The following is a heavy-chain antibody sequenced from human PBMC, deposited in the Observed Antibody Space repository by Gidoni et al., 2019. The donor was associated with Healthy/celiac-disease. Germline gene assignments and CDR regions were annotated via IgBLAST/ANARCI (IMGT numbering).Heavy chain of an antibody. V-gene: IGHV1-2*02. CDR1: GYTFTGYY. D-gene: IGHD2-15*01. Sequence: QVQLVQSGAEVKKPGASVTVSCKASGYTFTGYYMHWGRQAPGQGLEWMGWINPNSGGTNYAQKFQGRVTMTRDTSISTAYMELSRLRSDDTAVYYCARHCSGGSCYSDFDYWGQGTLVTVSS. CDR2: INPNSGGT. J-gene: IGHJ4*02. CDR3: ARHCSGGSCYSDFDY.